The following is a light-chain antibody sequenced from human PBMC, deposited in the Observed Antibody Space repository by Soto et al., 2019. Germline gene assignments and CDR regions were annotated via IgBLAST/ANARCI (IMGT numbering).Light chain of an antibody. CDR2: KAS. V-gene: IGKV1-5*03. J-gene: IGKJ1*01. Sequence: DIQMTQSPSTLSASVGDRVTITCRASQNINSWLAWYQQKPGKAPKVLIYKASNVETAVPSRFSGSGSGTEFTLTISSLQPDDFATYYCQQYYLYWTFGQWTKVEIK. CDR1: QNINSW. CDR3: QQYYLYWT.